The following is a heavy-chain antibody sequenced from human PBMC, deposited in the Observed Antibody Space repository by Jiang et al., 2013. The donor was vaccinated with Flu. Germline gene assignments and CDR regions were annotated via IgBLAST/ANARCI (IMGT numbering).Heavy chain of an antibody. CDR2: INHSGST. CDR1: GGSFSGYY. J-gene: IGHJ2*01. V-gene: IGHV4-34*01. Sequence: LLKPSETLSLTCAVYGGSFSGYYWSWIRQPPGKGLEWIGEINHSGSTNYNPSLKSRVTISVDTSKNQFSLKLSSVTAADTAVYYCARGGESRDIYWYFDLWGRGTLVTVSS. CDR3: ARGGESRDIYWYFDL. D-gene: IGHD3-10*01.